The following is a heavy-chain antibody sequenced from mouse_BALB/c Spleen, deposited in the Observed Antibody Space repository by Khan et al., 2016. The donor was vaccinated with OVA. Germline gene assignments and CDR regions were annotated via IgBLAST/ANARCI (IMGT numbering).Heavy chain of an antibody. V-gene: IGHV1S136*01. CDR2: IYPYNDDT. J-gene: IGHJ3*01. CDR1: GYTFTSYV. D-gene: IGHD1-2*01. CDR3: TGQRRLRGFPY. Sequence: VQLQQSGPELVKPGASVKMSCMASGYTFTSYVIHWVRQKPGQDLEWIGYIYPYNDDTKYNEKFKGKATLTSEKSSSTAFMELSSLTSEDSAVYYCTGQRRLRGFPYWGQGTLVTVSA.